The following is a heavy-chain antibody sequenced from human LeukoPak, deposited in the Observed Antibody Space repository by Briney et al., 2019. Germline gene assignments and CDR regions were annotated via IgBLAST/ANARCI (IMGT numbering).Heavy chain of an antibody. Sequence: GGSLRLSCAASGFTFRAFAMHWARQAPGKGLEWVAAISYDASNKYYAVSVRGRFTISRDNSRNTLFLQMNSLRADDTAVYYCARGTTDIVAEISDAFASWGQGTVVTVSS. D-gene: IGHD5-12*01. CDR2: ISYDASNK. V-gene: IGHV3-30-3*01. CDR1: GFTFRAFA. J-gene: IGHJ3*02. CDR3: ARGTTDIVAEISDAFAS.